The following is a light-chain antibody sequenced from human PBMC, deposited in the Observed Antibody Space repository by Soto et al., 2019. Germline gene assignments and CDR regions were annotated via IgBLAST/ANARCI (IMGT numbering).Light chain of an antibody. CDR1: QSVSGY. CDR3: QQRGTWPT. V-gene: IGKV3-11*01. Sequence: EIVLTQSPVTLSLSPGERATLSCRASQSVSGYVAWYQQKPGQAPRLLIYDASSRANGIPARFTGSGSGTDFSLTISRLAAEDFAVYYCQQRGTWPTFGQGTRVEI. CDR2: DAS. J-gene: IGKJ1*01.